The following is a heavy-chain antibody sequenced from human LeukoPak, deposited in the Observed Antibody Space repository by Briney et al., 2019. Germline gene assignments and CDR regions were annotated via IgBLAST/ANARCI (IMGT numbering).Heavy chain of an antibody. Sequence: GASVKVFCKASGGTFSSYAISWVRQAPGQGLEWMGGIIPIFGTANYAQKFQGRVTITADESTSTAYMELSSLRSEDTAVYYCARTTYYYGSGTGWFDPWGQGTLVTVS. V-gene: IGHV1-69*01. CDR1: GGTFSSYA. CDR3: ARTTYYYGSGTGWFDP. J-gene: IGHJ5*02. D-gene: IGHD3-10*01. CDR2: IIPIFGTA.